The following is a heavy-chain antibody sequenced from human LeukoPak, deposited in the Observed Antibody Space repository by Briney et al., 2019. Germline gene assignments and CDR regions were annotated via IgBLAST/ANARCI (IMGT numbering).Heavy chain of an antibody. D-gene: IGHD3-10*01. CDR2: INHSGST. CDR3: ARAPPRLWFGEFPPGQFDY. J-gene: IGHJ4*02. Sequence: PSETLSLTCAVYGGSFSGYYWSWIRQPPGKGLEWIGEINHSGSTNYNPSLKSRVTISVDTYKNQFSLKLSSVTAADTAVYYCARAPPRLWFGEFPPGQFDYWGQGTLVTVSS. CDR1: GGSFSGYY. V-gene: IGHV4-34*01.